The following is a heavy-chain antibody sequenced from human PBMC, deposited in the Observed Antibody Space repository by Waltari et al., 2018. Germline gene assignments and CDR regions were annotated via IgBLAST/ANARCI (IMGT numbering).Heavy chain of an antibody. J-gene: IGHJ4*02. D-gene: IGHD3-3*01. CDR3: AKVRAGVFDY. CDR2: ITGGAADT. Sequence: EVQLLESGGGLVQPGGSLRLSCAASGFTFRSYAMTWVRQARGKGLGGVSVITGGAADTYYADSVKGRFTISRDNPKNTVYLEMDSLRAEDTAVYYCAKVRAGVFDYWGQGTPVTVSS. CDR1: GFTFRSYA. V-gene: IGHV3-23*01.